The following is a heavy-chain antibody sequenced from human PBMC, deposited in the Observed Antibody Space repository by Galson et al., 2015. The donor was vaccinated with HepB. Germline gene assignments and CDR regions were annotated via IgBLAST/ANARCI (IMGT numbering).Heavy chain of an antibody. V-gene: IGHV3-23*01. J-gene: IGHJ4*02. CDR2: MTGSGHIT. D-gene: IGHD4-17*01. CDR1: GFTFTNYA. CDR3: AKTTVTVAIFDY. Sequence: SLRLSCAASGFTFTNYAMAWVRQAPGRGLEWVSAMTGSGHITYHADSVKGRFTISRDNSKSTLYLQMNSLRVEDTAVYFCAKTTVTVAIFDYWGPGTLVTVSS.